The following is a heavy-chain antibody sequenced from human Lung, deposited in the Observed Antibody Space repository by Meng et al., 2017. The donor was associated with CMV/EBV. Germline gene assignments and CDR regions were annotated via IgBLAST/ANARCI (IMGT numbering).Heavy chain of an antibody. D-gene: IGHD2-2*01. J-gene: IGHJ4*02. Sequence: SETLSLXXTVSGGSLNSGNYYWNWIRQPPGKGLEWIGYIFYSGSPYYNPSLESRVTISVDTSKNQFSLRLTSVTAADTAIYYCARGPSRPHFDYWGQGTLVTVSS. V-gene: IGHV4-30-4*08. CDR2: IFYSGSP. CDR3: ARGPSRPHFDY. CDR1: GGSLNSGNYY.